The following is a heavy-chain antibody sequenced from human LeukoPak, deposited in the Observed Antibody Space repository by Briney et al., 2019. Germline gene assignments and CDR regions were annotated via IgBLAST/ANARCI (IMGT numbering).Heavy chain of an antibody. CDR3: AKDPYSGSYYDY. CDR1: GFTFTDYS. J-gene: IGHJ4*02. Sequence: GGSLRLSCAASGFTFTDYSMSWVRQAPGKGLEWVSYISSSGSTIYYADSVKGRFTISRDNAKNSLYLQMNSLRAEDTAVYYCAKDPYSGSYYDYWGQGTLVTVSS. V-gene: IGHV3-11*01. CDR2: ISSSGSTI. D-gene: IGHD1-26*01.